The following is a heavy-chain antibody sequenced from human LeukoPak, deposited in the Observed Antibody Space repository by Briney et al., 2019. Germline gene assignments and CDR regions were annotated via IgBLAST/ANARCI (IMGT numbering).Heavy chain of an antibody. D-gene: IGHD4-17*01. V-gene: IGHV4-39*07. J-gene: IGHJ6*02. CDR1: GGSISSSSYY. CDR3: AKGDYGYYYYGMDV. CDR2: IYYSGST. Sequence: KPSETLSLTCTVSGGSISSSSYYWGWIRQPPGKGLEWIGSIYYSGSTYYNPSLKSRVTISVDTSKNQFSLKLSSVTAADTAVYYCAKGDYGYYYYGMDVWGQGTTVTVSS.